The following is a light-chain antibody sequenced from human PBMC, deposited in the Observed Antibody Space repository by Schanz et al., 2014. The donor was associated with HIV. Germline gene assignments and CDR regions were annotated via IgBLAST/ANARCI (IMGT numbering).Light chain of an antibody. CDR3: SSYAGNNNGV. Sequence: QSALTQPPSASGSLGQSVTISCTGTSSDVGGYNYVSWYQQHPGKAPKLMIYDVSKRPSGVPDRFSGSKSGNTASLTISGLQAEDEADYYCSSYAGNNNGVFGGGTKLTVL. V-gene: IGLV2-8*01. J-gene: IGLJ3*02. CDR1: SSDVGGYNY. CDR2: DVS.